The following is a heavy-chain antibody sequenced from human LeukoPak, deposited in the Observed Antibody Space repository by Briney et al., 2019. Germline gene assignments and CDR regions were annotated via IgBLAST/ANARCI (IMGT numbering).Heavy chain of an antibody. Sequence: RQSGPTLVNPTQTLTLTCTFPGFSLSTSGVGVGWIRQPPGKALEWLALIYWDDDKRYSPSLKSRLTITKDTSKNQVVLTMTNMDPVDTATYYCAHRRRHPDYYDSSGQNWFDPWGQGTLVTVSS. CDR2: IYWDDDK. CDR1: GFSLSTSGVG. CDR3: AHRRRHPDYYDSSGQNWFDP. J-gene: IGHJ5*02. V-gene: IGHV2-5*02. D-gene: IGHD3-22*01.